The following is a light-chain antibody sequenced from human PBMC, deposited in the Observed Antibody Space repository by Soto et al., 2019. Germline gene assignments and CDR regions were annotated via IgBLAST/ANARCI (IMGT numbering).Light chain of an antibody. CDR2: GAS. Sequence: EIVMTQSPATLSVSPGERATLSCRAIQSSGNFLAWYQQKPGQAPRLLMYGASTRATGIPVRFSGSGSGTEFTLTISSLQSEDFALYYCQQYNNWIRGITFGQGTRLEIK. CDR3: QQYNNWIRGIT. V-gene: IGKV3-15*01. CDR1: QSSGNF. J-gene: IGKJ5*01.